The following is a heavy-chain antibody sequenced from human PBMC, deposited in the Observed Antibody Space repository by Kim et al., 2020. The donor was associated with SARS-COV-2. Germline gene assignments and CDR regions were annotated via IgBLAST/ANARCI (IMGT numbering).Heavy chain of an antibody. CDR2: IYYSGST. D-gene: IGHD1-26*01. Sequence: SETLSLTCTVSGGSISRGGYYWSWIRQHPGKGLEWIGYIYYSGSTYYNPSLKSRVTISVDTSKNQFSLKLSSVTAADTAVYYCARDRSYKGAFDIWGQGTMVTVSS. J-gene: IGHJ3*02. CDR3: ARDRSYKGAFDI. V-gene: IGHV4-31*03. CDR1: GGSISRGGYY.